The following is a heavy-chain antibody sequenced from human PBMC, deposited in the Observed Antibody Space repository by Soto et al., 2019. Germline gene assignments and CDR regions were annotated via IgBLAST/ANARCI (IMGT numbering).Heavy chain of an antibody. V-gene: IGHV4-4*07. Sequence: SETLSLTCSVSGASLLSSYWSWVRQPAGKGLEWIGHIFSSGRTSYNPSLKSRLTMSIDTSKNLFSLNLSPVTAADTAVYYCAKGWDVKYFDKWGQGTMVTVSS. CDR1: GASLLSSY. D-gene: IGHD1-26*01. CDR3: AKGWDVKYFDK. J-gene: IGHJ4*02. CDR2: IFSSGRT.